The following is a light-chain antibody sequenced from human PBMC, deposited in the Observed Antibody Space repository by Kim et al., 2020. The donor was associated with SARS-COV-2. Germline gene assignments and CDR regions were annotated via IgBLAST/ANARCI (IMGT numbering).Light chain of an antibody. CDR1: SGSIASDY. CDR3: QSYDSSNQV. V-gene: IGLV6-57*04. CDR2: EDN. Sequence: NFMLTQPHSVSESPGKTVTISCTRSSGSIASDYVQWYQQRPGSAPTTVIYEDNQRPSGVPDRFSGSIDSSSNSASLTISGLKTEDEADYYCQSYDSSNQVFGGGTEQTVL. J-gene: IGLJ2*01.